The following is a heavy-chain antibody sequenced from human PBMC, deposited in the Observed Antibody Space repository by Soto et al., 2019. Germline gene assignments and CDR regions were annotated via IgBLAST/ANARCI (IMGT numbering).Heavy chain of an antibody. CDR1: GESIATGAFY. V-gene: IGHV4-31*03. D-gene: IGHD4-17*01. CDR3: AREGDYRTWFEP. Sequence: VQLEESGPGLLKPSQTLSLTCTVSGESIATGAFYWSWIRLQSGKGPEWIGSIFYAGATYYNPSLRSRVEISLDGSQNQSSLNLSSVTAADTAVYYCAREGDYRTWFEPWGPGTLVTVSS. CDR2: IFYAGAT. J-gene: IGHJ5*02.